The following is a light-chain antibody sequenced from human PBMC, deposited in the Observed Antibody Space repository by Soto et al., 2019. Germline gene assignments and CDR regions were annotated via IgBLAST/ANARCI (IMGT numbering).Light chain of an antibody. CDR2: GAS. V-gene: IGKV3-15*01. J-gene: IGKJ1*01. Sequence: EILMTQSPATLSVSPGERATLSCRASQSVSTNLAWYQQKAGQAPRLLIYGASTRATGIPARFSGSGSGTEFTLTISSLQSEDFAVYYCQQYSIWRTFGQGTKVDIK. CDR1: QSVSTN. CDR3: QQYSIWRT.